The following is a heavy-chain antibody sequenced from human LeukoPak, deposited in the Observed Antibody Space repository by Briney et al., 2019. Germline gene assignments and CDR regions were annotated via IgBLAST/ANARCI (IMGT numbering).Heavy chain of an antibody. CDR3: ARVQLWFSEAGHRKIKAYNWFDP. V-gene: IGHV1-8*01. CDR2: MNPNSGNT. D-gene: IGHD5-18*01. J-gene: IGHJ5*02. Sequence: ASVKVSCKASGYTFTSYDINWVRQATGQGLEWMGWMNPNSGNTGYAQEFQGRVTMTRNTSISTAYMELSSLRSEDTAVYYCARVQLWFSEAGHRKIKAYNWFDPWGQGTLVTVSS. CDR1: GYTFTSYD.